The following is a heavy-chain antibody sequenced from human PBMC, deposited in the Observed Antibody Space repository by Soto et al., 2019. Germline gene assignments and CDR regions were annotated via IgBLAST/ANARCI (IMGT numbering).Heavy chain of an antibody. Sequence: SETLSLTCAVYGGSFSGYYWSWIRQPPGKGLEWIGEINHSGSTNYILSLKRRVTISVDTSKNQFSLKLRSVTAADTAVYYCARGGATLPYYYYYGMDVWGQGTTVTVSS. J-gene: IGHJ6*02. D-gene: IGHD1-26*01. CDR1: GGSFSGYY. CDR2: INHSGST. CDR3: ARGGATLPYYYYYGMDV. V-gene: IGHV4-34*01.